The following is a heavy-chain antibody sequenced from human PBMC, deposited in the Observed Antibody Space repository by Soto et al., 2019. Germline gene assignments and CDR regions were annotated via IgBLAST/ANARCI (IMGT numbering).Heavy chain of an antibody. CDR2: IYPGDSDT. V-gene: IGHV5-51*01. CDR3: AKQDDRGALEI. CDR1: GKPFTSFW. J-gene: IGHJ3*02. D-gene: IGHD3-22*01. Sequence: LKISCKISGKPFTSFWVVWVRQMPGRGLECMGNIYPGDSDTRYTPPFQGQVTISADRSTNTAYLQWHSLQASDTALYYCAKQDDRGALEIWGQGTKVTVSS.